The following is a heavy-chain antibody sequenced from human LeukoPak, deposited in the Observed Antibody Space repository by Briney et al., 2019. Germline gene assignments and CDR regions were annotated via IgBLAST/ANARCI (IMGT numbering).Heavy chain of an antibody. CDR3: AKANLGSVYGDYAY. V-gene: IGHV3-23*01. CDR2: ISGSGGST. J-gene: IGHJ3*01. CDR1: GFTFSSYA. D-gene: IGHD4-17*01. Sequence: GGSLRLSCAASGFTFSSYAMSWVRQAPGKGLEWVSAISGSGGSTYYADSVKGRFTISRDNSKNTLSLQMNSLRAEDTAVYYCAKANLGSVYGDYAYWGQGTMVTVSS.